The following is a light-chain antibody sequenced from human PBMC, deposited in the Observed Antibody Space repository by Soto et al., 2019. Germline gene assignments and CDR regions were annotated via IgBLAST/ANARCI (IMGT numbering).Light chain of an antibody. Sequence: EIVLTQSPGTLSLSPGERATLSCRASQSFSSSYLAWYQQQPGQAPRLLIYGASIRATGIPDRFSGSGSGTDFTLTISRREPEDFAVYYCRQYAGSLGGTFGQGTKVEIK. CDR2: GAS. V-gene: IGKV3-20*01. J-gene: IGKJ1*01. CDR3: RQYAGSLGGT. CDR1: QSFSSSY.